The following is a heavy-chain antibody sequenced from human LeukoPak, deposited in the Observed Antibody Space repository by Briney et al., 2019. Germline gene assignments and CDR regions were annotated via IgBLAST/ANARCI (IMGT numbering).Heavy chain of an antibody. V-gene: IGHV3-21*01. J-gene: IGHJ3*02. CDR1: GFTFSSYS. CDR3: ARGDFDAFDI. Sequence: GGSLRLSCAASGFTFSSYSMNWVRQAPGKGLEWVSSISSSNSYIYYADSVKGRFTISRDNAKNSLYLQMNSLRAEDTAVYYCARGDFDAFDIWGQGTMVTVSS. CDR2: ISSSNSYI.